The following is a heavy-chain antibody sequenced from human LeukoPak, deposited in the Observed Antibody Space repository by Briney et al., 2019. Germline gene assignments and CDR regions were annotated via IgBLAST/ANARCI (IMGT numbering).Heavy chain of an antibody. CDR1: GYTFTGYY. CDR2: INPNSGGT. CDR3: ALQVGATQGYFDY. J-gene: IGHJ4*02. Sequence: AASVKVSCKASGYTFTGYYMHWVRQAPGQGLEWMGWINPNSGGTNYAQKFQGRVSMTRDTPISTAYMELSRLRSDDTAVYYCALQVGATQGYFDYWGQGTLVTVSS. V-gene: IGHV1-2*02. D-gene: IGHD1-26*01.